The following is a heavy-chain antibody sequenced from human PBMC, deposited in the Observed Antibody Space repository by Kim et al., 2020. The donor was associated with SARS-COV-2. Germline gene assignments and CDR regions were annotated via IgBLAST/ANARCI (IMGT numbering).Heavy chain of an antibody. CDR3: ARERVSGEEGYYFDY. J-gene: IGHJ4*02. V-gene: IGHV1-18*04. CDR2: ISAYNGNT. CDR1: GYTFTSYG. Sequence: ASVKVSCKASGYTFTSYGISWVRQAPGQGLEWMGWISAYNGNTNYAQKLQGRVTMTTDTSTSTAYMELRSLRSDDTAVYYCARERVSGEEGYYFDYWGQGTLVTVSS. D-gene: IGHD3-10*01.